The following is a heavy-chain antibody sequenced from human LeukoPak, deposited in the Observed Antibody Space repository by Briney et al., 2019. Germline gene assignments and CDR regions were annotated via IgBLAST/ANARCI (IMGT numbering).Heavy chain of an antibody. Sequence: QPGGSLRLSYAASGFTFNSHWMHWVRQVPGKGLVWVSRIKSDESEINYADFVKGRFTISRDNAKNTLYLQMNSLRAEDTAVYFCARGHVPGSDRHWDYWGQGTLVTVSA. CDR1: GFTFNSHW. CDR2: IKSDESEI. V-gene: IGHV3-74*01. J-gene: IGHJ4*02. CDR3: ARGHVPGSDRHWDY. D-gene: IGHD3-10*01.